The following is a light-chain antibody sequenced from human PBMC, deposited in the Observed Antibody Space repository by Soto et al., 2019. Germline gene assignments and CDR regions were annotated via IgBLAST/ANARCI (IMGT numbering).Light chain of an antibody. V-gene: IGKV1-9*01. CDR2: AAS. J-gene: IGKJ1*01. CDR1: QVISTS. CDR3: QQYNAYPWT. Sequence: GESVTITCRASQVISTSLAWYQVKPGKAPKLLIYAASTLESGVPSRFSATVSGTEFTLTISSLQPDDFATYYCQQYNAYPWTFGLGTKVDIK.